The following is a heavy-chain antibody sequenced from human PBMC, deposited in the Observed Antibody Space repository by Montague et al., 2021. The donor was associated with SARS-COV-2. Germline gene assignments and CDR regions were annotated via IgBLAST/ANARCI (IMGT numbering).Heavy chain of an antibody. D-gene: IGHD5-18*01. CDR3: ARDLGLVPAMVYYYYYGMDV. CDR1: GFTFSSYS. CDR2: ISTSSSTI. Sequence: SLRLSCAASGFTFSSYSMNWVRQAPGKGLEWVSYISTSSSTIYYADSVKGRFTISRDNAKNSLYLQMNSLRDEDTAVYYCARDLGLVPAMVYYYYYGMDVWGQGTMVTVSS. J-gene: IGHJ6*02. V-gene: IGHV3-48*02.